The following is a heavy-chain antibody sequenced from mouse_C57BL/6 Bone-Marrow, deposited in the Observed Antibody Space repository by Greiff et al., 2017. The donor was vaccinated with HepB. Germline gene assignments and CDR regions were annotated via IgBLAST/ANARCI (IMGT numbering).Heavy chain of an antibody. Sequence: QVQLQQPGAELVMPGASVKLSCKASGYTFTSYWMHWVKQRPGQGLEWIGEIDPSDSYTNYNQKFKGKSTLTVDKSSSTAYMQLSSLTSEDSAVYYCARVDYYGSSYRFAYWGQGTLVTVSA. CDR2: IDPSDSYT. V-gene: IGHV1-69*01. J-gene: IGHJ3*01. CDR1: GYTFTSYW. CDR3: ARVDYYGSSYRFAY. D-gene: IGHD1-1*01.